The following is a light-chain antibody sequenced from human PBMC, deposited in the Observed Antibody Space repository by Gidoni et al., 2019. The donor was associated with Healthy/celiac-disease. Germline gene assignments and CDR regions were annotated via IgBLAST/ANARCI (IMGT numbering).Light chain of an antibody. J-gene: IGLJ2*01. CDR2: GKN. CDR3: NSRDSSGNHLEV. CDR1: SLRSYY. Sequence: SSELTQDPAVSVALGQTVRITCQGDSLRSYYASWYQQKPGQAPVLVIYGKNNRPSGIPDRFSGSSSGNTASLTITGAQAEDEADYYCNSRDSSGNHLEVFGVGTKLTVL. V-gene: IGLV3-19*01.